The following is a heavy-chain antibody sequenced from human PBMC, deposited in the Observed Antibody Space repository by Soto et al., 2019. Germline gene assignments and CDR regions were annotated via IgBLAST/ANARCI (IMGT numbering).Heavy chain of an antibody. D-gene: IGHD3-3*01. J-gene: IGHJ6*03. Sequence: QVQLQESGPGLVKPSQTLSLTCTVSGGSISSGGYYWSWIRQHPGKGLEGIGYIYYSGSTYYNPSLKSRVTISVDTSKNQLSLKLSSVTAADTAVYYCAIVTGSVGVVIRGYYYYLDVWGKGTTVTVSS. CDR3: AIVTGSVGVVIRGYYYYLDV. CDR1: GGSISSGGYY. CDR2: IYYSGST. V-gene: IGHV4-31*03.